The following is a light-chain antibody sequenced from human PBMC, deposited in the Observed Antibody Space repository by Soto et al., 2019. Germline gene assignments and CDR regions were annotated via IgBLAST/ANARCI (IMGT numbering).Light chain of an antibody. CDR1: QNINTY. CDR3: QLSHSIPLM. J-gene: IGKJ1*01. Sequence: DIQMSQYPSSLSASVGDRVTITCRASQNINTYLNWYQQTQGKPPKILIYAASALRSGVPSRFSGIRSGTDCTLTINSLQPEDCQTYYCQLSHSIPLMFGQGTKVDIK. CDR2: AAS. V-gene: IGKV1-39*01.